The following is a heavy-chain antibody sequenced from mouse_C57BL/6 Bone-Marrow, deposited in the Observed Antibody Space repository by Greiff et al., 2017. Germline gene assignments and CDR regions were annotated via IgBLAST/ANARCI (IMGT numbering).Heavy chain of an antibody. Sequence: VQLQQPGAELVMPGASVKLSCKASGYTFTSYWMHWVKQRPGQGLEWIGEIDPSDSYTNYNQKFKGKSTLTVDKSSSTAYMQLSRLTSEDSAVYYCARGDYYGSSYRYFDVWGTGTTVTVSS. CDR1: GYTFTSYW. J-gene: IGHJ1*03. D-gene: IGHD1-1*01. CDR3: ARGDYYGSSYRYFDV. V-gene: IGHV1-69*01. CDR2: IDPSDSYT.